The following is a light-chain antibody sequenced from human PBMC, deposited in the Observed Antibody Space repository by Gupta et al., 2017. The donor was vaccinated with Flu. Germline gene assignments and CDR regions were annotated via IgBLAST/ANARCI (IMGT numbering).Light chain of an antibody. CDR1: TSNIGNNY. CDR2: DND. CDR3: GTWDSSLSVWV. V-gene: IGLV1-51*01. J-gene: IGLJ3*02. Sequence: QSVLTQPPSVSAAPGQKVTISCSGSTSNIGNNYVAWYQHLPGTAPKLLIYDNDKRPSGIPDRFSGSKSGTSATLGITGLQTGDEADYYCGTWDSSLSVWVFGGGTKLNVL.